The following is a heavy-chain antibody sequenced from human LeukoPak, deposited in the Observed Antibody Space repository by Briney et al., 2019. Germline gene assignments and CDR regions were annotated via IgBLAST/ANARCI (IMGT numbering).Heavy chain of an antibody. Sequence: SETLSLTCAVYGGSFSGYYWSWIRQPPGKGLEWIGYIYYSGSTNYNPSLKSRVTISVDTSKNQFSLRLSSVTAADTAVYYCATSAVAGTGDYWGQGTLVTVSS. CDR2: IYYSGST. CDR1: GGSFSGYY. D-gene: IGHD6-19*01. V-gene: IGHV4-59*01. CDR3: ATSAVAGTGDY. J-gene: IGHJ4*02.